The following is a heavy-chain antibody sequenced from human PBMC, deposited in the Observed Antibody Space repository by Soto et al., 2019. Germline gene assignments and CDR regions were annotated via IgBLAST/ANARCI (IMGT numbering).Heavy chain of an antibody. CDR2: ISAYNGNT. V-gene: IGHV1-18*01. Sequence: QVQLVQSGAEVKKPGASVKVSCKASGYTFTSYGITWVRQAPGQGLEWMGWISAYNGNTKYAQKLQGRGTMTTDTTASTAYMEPRSLRSDDTAVCYCAREPNYFDYWGQGTLVTVSS. CDR3: AREPNYFDY. CDR1: GYTFTSYG. J-gene: IGHJ4*02.